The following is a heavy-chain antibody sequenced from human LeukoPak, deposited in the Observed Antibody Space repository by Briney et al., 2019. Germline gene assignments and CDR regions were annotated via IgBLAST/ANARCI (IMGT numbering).Heavy chain of an antibody. CDR3: ARVGWLISYYFDY. D-gene: IGHD3-16*02. Sequence: HPGRSLRLSCAASGFTFSSYAMHWVRQAPVKGLEWVAVISYDGSNKYYADSVKGRFTISRDNSKNTLYLQMNSLRAEDTAVYYCARVGWLISYYFDYWGQGTLVTVSS. CDR1: GFTFSSYA. V-gene: IGHV3-30-3*01. J-gene: IGHJ4*02. CDR2: ISYDGSNK.